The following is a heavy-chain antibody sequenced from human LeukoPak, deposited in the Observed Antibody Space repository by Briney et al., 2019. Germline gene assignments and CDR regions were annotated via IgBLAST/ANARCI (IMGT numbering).Heavy chain of an antibody. D-gene: IGHD3-3*01. CDR1: GGSISSYY. CDR2: IYTSGST. Sequence: SETLSLTCTVSGGSISSYYWSWIRQPAGKGLEWIGRIYTSGSTNYNPSLKSRVTMSVGTSKNQFSLKLSSVTAADTAVYYCAREYYDFWSGSIDYWGQGTLVTVSS. V-gene: IGHV4-4*07. CDR3: AREYYDFWSGSIDY. J-gene: IGHJ4*02.